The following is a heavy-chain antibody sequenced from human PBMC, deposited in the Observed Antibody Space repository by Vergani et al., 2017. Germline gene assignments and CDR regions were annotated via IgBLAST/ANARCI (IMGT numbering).Heavy chain of an antibody. CDR1: GDSVISTDYH. Sequence: QVQLQESGPGLVKPSETLSLTCTVSGDSVISTDYHWGWIRQPPGKGLEWIGSMDYSGSTSYNPSLESLISISFETPKNQFSLRLTFVTAADTAVYYCASKRGACRAAYCHSYDFWGPGTLVGVSS. J-gene: IGHJ4*02. V-gene: IGHV4-39*01. CDR3: ASKRGACRAAYCHSYDF. D-gene: IGHD2-15*01. CDR2: MDYSGST.